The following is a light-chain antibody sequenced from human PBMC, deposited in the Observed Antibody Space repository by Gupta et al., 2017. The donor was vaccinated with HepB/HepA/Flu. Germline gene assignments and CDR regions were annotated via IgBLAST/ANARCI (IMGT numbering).Light chain of an antibody. CDR1: QSVSSN. Sequence: EIVMTQSAATLSLSPGERATLTCRASQSVSSNLAWYQQKPGQAPRLLIYGASTRATGIPARFSGSGSGTEFTLTISSLQSEDFAVDYCQQYNNWPLTFGGGTKVEIK. V-gene: IGKV3-15*01. CDR3: QQYNNWPLT. J-gene: IGKJ4*01. CDR2: GAS.